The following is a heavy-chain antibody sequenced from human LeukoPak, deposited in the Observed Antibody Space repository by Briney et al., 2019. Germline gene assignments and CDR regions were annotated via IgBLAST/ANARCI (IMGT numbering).Heavy chain of an antibody. CDR3: ARASCGSFNFDH. V-gene: IGHV1-2*02. CDR2: INPNSGGT. D-gene: IGHD1-26*01. J-gene: IGHJ4*02. Sequence: ASVKVSCKASGYTFTGYYMHWVRQVPGQGLEWMGWINPNSGGTNYAQKFQGRVTMTRDTSISTAYMELSRLRSDDTAVYYCARASCGSFNFDHWGQGTLVTVSS. CDR1: GYTFTGYY.